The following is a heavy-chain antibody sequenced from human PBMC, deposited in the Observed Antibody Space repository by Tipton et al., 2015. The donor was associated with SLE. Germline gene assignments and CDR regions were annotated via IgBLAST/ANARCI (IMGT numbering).Heavy chain of an antibody. V-gene: IGHV4-61*01. D-gene: IGHD5-12*01. CDR3: ARGRGSGYYRYFDY. CDR2: IYYSGSS. CDR1: GHSISSGYY. J-gene: IGHJ4*02. Sequence: GLVKPSETLSLICNVSGHSISSGYYWGWIRQFPGKGLEWIGYIYYSGSSNYNPSLKSRVTISVDTSKNQFFLELRSVTAADTAVYYCARGRGSGYYRYFDYWGQGALVTVSS.